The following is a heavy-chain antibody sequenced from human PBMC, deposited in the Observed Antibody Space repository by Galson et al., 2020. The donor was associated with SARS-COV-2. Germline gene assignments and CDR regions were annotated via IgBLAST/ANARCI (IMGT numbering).Heavy chain of an antibody. CDR2: IYPTGNT. J-gene: IGHJ4*02. CDR1: GFTVSSRY. CDR3: LREGDTINQDY. D-gene: IGHD3-10*01. V-gene: IGHV3-53*01. Sequence: GESLKISCAASGFTVSSRYISWVRQAPGQGLEWVSLIYPTGNTFYADSVKGRFTVSRDNSRNTLFLQMNSLRAEDTAVYYCLREGDTINQDYWGQGTLVTVSS.